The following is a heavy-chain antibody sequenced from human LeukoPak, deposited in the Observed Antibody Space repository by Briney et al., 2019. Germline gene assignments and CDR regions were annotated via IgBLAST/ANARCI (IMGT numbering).Heavy chain of an antibody. J-gene: IGHJ4*02. Sequence: GESLKISCKGSGHSFTSYWIGWVRQMPGKGLEWMGIIYPGDSDTRYSPSFQGQVTISADKSISTAYLQWSSLKASDTAMYCCASLWDAYGDSSFDYWGQGALVTVSS. V-gene: IGHV5-51*01. CDR3: ASLWDAYGDSSFDY. CDR1: GHSFTSYW. D-gene: IGHD4-17*01. CDR2: IYPGDSDT.